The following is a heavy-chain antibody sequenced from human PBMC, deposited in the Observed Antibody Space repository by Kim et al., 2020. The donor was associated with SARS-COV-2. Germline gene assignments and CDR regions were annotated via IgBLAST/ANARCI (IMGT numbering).Heavy chain of an antibody. CDR2: IHPSSGTT. CDR1: GYTFTNFY. Sequence: ASVKVSCKASGYTFTNFYMHWVRQAPGQGPEWMGIIHPSSGTTRYAQKFQGRVTMTRDTSTSTLYMDLSSLRSEDTAVYYCARGLGQNWFEPWGQGTLVTVSS. CDR3: ARGLGQNWFEP. V-gene: IGHV1-46*01. J-gene: IGHJ5*02. D-gene: IGHD7-27*01.